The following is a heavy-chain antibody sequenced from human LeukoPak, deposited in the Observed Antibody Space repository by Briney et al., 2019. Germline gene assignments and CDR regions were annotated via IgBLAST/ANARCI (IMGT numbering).Heavy chain of an antibody. CDR3: AREIIRGVIITRFDY. D-gene: IGHD3-10*01. Sequence: PSETLSLTCAVYGGSFSGYYWSWIRQPPGKGLEWIGEINHSGSTNYNPSLKSRVTISVDTSKNQFSLKLSSVTAADTAVYYCAREIIRGVIITRFDYWGQGTLVTVSS. V-gene: IGHV4-34*01. CDR1: GGSFSGYY. CDR2: INHSGST. J-gene: IGHJ4*02.